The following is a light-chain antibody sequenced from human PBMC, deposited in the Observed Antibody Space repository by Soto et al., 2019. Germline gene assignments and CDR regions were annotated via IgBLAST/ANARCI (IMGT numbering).Light chain of an antibody. Sequence: EIVLTQSPGTLSLSPGERATLSCRASQSVSSNYLTWYQQKSGQAPTLLIHGASSRATCIPDRLSGSGSVTDFILTISSMEPEDVSVYYCQQYCSSPFTFGPGTKVDIE. CDR2: GAS. CDR1: QSVSSNY. V-gene: IGKV3-20*01. J-gene: IGKJ3*01. CDR3: QQYCSSPFT.